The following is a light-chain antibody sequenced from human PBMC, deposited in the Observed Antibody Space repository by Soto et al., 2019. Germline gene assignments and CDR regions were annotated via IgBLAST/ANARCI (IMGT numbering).Light chain of an antibody. CDR3: QQSHSSEYS. CDR2: ATS. CDR1: QSISAY. J-gene: IGKJ2*01. V-gene: IGKV1-39*01. Sequence: IQLTQSPSSLSASVGDRVTITCRTSQSISAYLNWYRQKPGQAPELLIYATSNLHSGVPSRFSGSGSVTEFTLTINSLPPEDLATYYCQQSHSSEYSFGQGTRLEIK.